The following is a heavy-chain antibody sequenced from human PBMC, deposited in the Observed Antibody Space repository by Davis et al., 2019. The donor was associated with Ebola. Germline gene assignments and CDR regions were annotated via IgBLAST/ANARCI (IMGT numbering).Heavy chain of an antibody. V-gene: IGHV3-21*04. CDR2: ISSSSSYI. D-gene: IGHD3-3*01. CDR3: ARDLITISRRYYGMDV. J-gene: IGHJ6*02. Sequence: GGSLRLSCAASGFTFSSYSMNWVRQAPGKGLEWVSSISSSSSYIYYADSVKGRFTISRDNAKNSLYLQMNSLRAEDTAVYYCARDLITISRRYYGMDVWGQGTTVTVSS. CDR1: GFTFSSYS.